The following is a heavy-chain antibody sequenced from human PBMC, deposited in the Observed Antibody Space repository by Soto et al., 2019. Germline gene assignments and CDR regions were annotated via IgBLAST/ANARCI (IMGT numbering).Heavy chain of an antibody. CDR3: ASPTPGVAGTLIYYYGMDV. CDR1: GYSFTSYW. CDR2: IDPSDSYT. J-gene: IGHJ6*02. Sequence: GESLKISCKGSGYSFTSYWISCVRQMPGKGLEWMGRIDPSDSYTNYSPSFQGHVTISADKSISTAYLQWSSLKASDTAMYYCASPTPGVAGTLIYYYGMDVWGQGTTVTVSS. D-gene: IGHD6-19*01. V-gene: IGHV5-10-1*01.